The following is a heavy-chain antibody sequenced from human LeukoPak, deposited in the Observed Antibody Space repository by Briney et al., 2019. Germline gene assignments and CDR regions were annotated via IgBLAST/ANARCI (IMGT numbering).Heavy chain of an antibody. CDR1: GYTFTSYV. J-gene: IGHJ4*02. V-gene: IGHV1-18*01. Sequence: GASVKVSCKASGYTFTSYVISWVRQAPGQGLEWMGWINAYNGNTNAAQKFQGRVTMTTDTSTSTAYMELRSLRSDDTAVYYCARGEKPYDYWGQGTLVSVSS. CDR2: INAYNGNT. CDR3: ARGEKPYDY. D-gene: IGHD1-26*01.